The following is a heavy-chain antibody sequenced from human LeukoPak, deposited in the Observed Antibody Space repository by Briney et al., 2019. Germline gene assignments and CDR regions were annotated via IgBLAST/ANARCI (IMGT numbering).Heavy chain of an antibody. D-gene: IGHD5-12*01. CDR1: GYTPRNDL. V-gene: IGHV3-7*01. J-gene: IGHJ4*02. Sequence: PGGSPRLSCAVPGYTPRNDLATWVSPTPGKGLEIVSYINRDGSVKNYVDSVKGRFTISRDNAKNSLYLQMSSLRVDDTAIYYCARDPGYSSFDYWGQGTLVTVSS. CDR2: INRDGSVK. CDR3: ARDPGYSSFDY.